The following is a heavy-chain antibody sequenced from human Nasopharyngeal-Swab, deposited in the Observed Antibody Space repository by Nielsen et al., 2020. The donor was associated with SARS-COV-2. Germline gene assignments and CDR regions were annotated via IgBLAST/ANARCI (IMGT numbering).Heavy chain of an antibody. CDR1: GYTFTSHF. CDR3: ARVYSGYDYG. CDR2: INPTGGGR. Sequence: ASVKVSCKASGYTFTSHFMHWGRQAPGQGLEWMGIINPTGGGRSYAQKFQGRVTMTRDTSTSTVYMELSSLRSEDTAVYYCARVYSGYDYGWGQGTLVTVSS. J-gene: IGHJ4*02. V-gene: IGHV1-46*01. D-gene: IGHD5-12*01.